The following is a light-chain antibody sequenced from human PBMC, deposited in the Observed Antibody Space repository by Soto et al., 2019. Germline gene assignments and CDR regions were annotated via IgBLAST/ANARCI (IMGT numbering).Light chain of an antibody. CDR3: HQYGSSLLT. Sequence: EIVLTQSPATLSLSPGERATLSCGASQSVSGNYLAWYQQKPGLAPRLLIYDASSRATGIPDRFSGSGSGTDFTLTITRLEPEDSAVYYCHQYGSSLLTFGGGTKVEIK. J-gene: IGKJ4*01. V-gene: IGKV3D-20*01. CDR2: DAS. CDR1: QSVSGNY.